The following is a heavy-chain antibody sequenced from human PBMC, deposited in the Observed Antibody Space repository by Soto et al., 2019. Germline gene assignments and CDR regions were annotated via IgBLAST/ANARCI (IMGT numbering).Heavy chain of an antibody. Sequence: QVQLVQSGAEVKKPGSSVKVSCKASGGTFSSYAISWVRQAPGQGVEWMGRIIPILGIANHAQKFQGRVKITADKSTSTAYMELSSLRSEDTAVYYCARGSGIAAARDDYWGQGTLVTVSS. CDR2: IIPILGIA. D-gene: IGHD6-13*01. V-gene: IGHV1-69*04. CDR1: GGTFSSYA. J-gene: IGHJ4*02. CDR3: ARGSGIAAARDDY.